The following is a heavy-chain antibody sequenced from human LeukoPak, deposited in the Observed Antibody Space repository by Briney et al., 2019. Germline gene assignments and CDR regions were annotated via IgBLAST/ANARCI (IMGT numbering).Heavy chain of an antibody. CDR1: GGFFSSHY. D-gene: IGHD1-26*01. CDR3: ARGSPSAASFFSY. J-gene: IGHJ4*02. Sequence: SETLSLTCTLSGGFFSSHYWTWIRQSAGKGLGWLGRIYTSGTTHFNPSFESRLSMSLDTSKAQFSLKLTSVTAADTAVYFCARGSPSAASFFSYWGQGTLVTVSS. V-gene: IGHV4-4*07. CDR2: IYTSGTT.